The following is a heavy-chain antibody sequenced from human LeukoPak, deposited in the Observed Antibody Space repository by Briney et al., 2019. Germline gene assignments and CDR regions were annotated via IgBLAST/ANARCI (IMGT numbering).Heavy chain of an antibody. CDR3: AKDQLDYGDYYYYGMDV. V-gene: IGHV3-23*01. J-gene: IGHJ6*02. CDR1: GSTFSSYA. D-gene: IGHD4-17*01. CDR2: ISGSGGST. Sequence: GGSLRLSCAASGSTFSSYAMSWVRQAPGKGLEWVSAISGSGGSTYYADSVKGRFTISRDNSKNTLYLQMNSLRAEDTAVYYCAKDQLDYGDYYYYGMDVWGQGTTVTVSS.